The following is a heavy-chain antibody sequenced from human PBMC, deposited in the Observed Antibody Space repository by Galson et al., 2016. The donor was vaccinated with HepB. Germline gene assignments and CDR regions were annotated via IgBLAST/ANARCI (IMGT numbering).Heavy chain of an antibody. V-gene: IGHV1-3*01. CDR3: ARFGKIASRGFALDI. Sequence: CKASGYTFISDPIHWVRQAPGQRLEWMGWINAGNGNTNYSQEFQGRVTFTTDTSASTAYMKLSSLRYEDTAVYYCARFGKIASRGFALDIWGQGSMVTVAS. D-gene: IGHD6-6*01. J-gene: IGHJ3*02. CDR1: GYTFISDP. CDR2: INAGNGNT.